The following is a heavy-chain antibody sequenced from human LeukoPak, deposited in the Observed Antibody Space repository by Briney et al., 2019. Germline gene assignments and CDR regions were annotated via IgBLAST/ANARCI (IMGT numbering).Heavy chain of an antibody. V-gene: IGHV3-30*18. J-gene: IGHJ4*02. CDR1: GFPFSTYG. D-gene: IGHD2-2*01. CDR2: ISYDGSDQ. Sequence: GGSLRLSCAASGFPFSTYGMRWVRQAPGKGLEWVAVISYDGSDQYYADSVKGRFTVSRGNSKNTLYLQMNSLRVEDTAVYYCAKLGCSSTRCYINYWGQGTLVTVSS. CDR3: AKLGCSSTRCYINY.